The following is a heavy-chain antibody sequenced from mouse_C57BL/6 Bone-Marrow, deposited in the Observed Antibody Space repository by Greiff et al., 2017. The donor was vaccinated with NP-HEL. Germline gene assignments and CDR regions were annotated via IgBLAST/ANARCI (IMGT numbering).Heavy chain of an antibody. CDR1: GFTFSDYG. Sequence: EVQLVESGGGLVKPGGSLQLSCAASGFTFSDYGMPWVRQAPEKGLEWVAYISSGSSTIYYAATVKGRFTISRDNAKNTLFLQMTSLRSEDTAMYYCANSNYWGYAMDYWGQGTSVTVSS. D-gene: IGHD2-5*01. CDR2: ISSGSSTI. CDR3: ANSNYWGYAMDY. J-gene: IGHJ4*01. V-gene: IGHV5-17*01.